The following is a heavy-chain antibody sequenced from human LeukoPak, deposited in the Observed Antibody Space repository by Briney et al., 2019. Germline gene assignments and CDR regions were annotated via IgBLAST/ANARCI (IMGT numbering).Heavy chain of an antibody. CDR3: VENYYDSSGYYFFSSLFAFDI. Sequence: GGSLRLSCAASGFTFDDYGMSWVRQAPGKGLEWVSGINWNGGSTGYADSVKGRFTISRDNSKNTLYLQMNSLRAEDTAVYYCVENYYDSSGYYFFSSLFAFDIWGQGTMVTVSS. CDR1: GFTFDDYG. CDR2: INWNGGST. J-gene: IGHJ3*02. V-gene: IGHV3-20*04. D-gene: IGHD3-22*01.